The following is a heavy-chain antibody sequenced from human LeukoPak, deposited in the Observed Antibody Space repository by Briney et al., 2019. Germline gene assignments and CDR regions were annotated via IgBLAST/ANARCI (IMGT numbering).Heavy chain of an antibody. Sequence: PGGSLRLSCAASGFTFSSYTMNWVRQGPGKGLEWVSSISSSSSYIYYADSVKGRFTISRDNAKNSLFLQMNSLRAEDTAVYYCARGQGLQLKSGSDYWGQGTLVTVSS. CDR3: ARGQGLQLKSGSDY. CDR2: ISSSSSYI. D-gene: IGHD5-24*01. J-gene: IGHJ4*02. CDR1: GFTFSSYT. V-gene: IGHV3-21*01.